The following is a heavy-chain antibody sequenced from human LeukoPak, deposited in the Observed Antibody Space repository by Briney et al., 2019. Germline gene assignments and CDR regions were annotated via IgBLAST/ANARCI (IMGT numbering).Heavy chain of an antibody. CDR1: GYTFTSYG. CDR3: ARDFFHGHCAGLSCFLLDY. D-gene: IGHD2-15*01. Sequence: ASVKVSCKASGYTFTSYGISWVRQAPGQGLEWMGWISGNNGNTNYAQKFQGRATMTTDTSTSTAYMEMRSLRSDDTAVYYCARDFFHGHCAGLSCFLLDYWGQGSLVTVSS. V-gene: IGHV1-18*01. J-gene: IGHJ4*02. CDR2: ISGNNGNT.